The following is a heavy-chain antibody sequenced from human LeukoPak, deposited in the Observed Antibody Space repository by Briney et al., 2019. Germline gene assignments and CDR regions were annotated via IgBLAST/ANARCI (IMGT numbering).Heavy chain of an antibody. Sequence: GASVKVSCKASGYTFTSYGISWVRQAPGQGLEWMGWISAYNGNTNYAQKLQGRVTMTTDTSTSTACMELRSLRSDDTAVYYCARGPRPIMVRGGEDFDYWGQGTLVTVSS. J-gene: IGHJ4*02. V-gene: IGHV1-18*01. D-gene: IGHD3-10*01. CDR2: ISAYNGNT. CDR1: GYTFTSYG. CDR3: ARGPRPIMVRGGEDFDY.